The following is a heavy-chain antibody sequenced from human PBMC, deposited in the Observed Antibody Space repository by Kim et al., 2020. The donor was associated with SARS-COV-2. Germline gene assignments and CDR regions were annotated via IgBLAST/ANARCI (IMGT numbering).Heavy chain of an antibody. CDR2: INHSGST. CDR3: ARGCDVYPAMVTTVAGLD. V-gene: IGHV4-34*01. Sequence: SETLSLTCAVYGGSFSGYYWSWIRQPPGKGLEWIGEINHSGSTNYNPSLKSRVTISVDTSKNQFSLKLSSVTAADTAVYYCARGCDVYPAMVTTVAGLD. CDR1: GGSFSGYY. D-gene: IGHD4-17*01. J-gene: IGHJ4*01.